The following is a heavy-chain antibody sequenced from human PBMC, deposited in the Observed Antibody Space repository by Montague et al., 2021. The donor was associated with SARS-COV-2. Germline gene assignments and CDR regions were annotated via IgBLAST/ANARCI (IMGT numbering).Heavy chain of an antibody. CDR1: GFTFSSDW. J-gene: IGHJ4*02. V-gene: IGHV3-74*01. Sequence: SLRLSCAASGFTFSSDWMHWVRQASGKGPVWISRINPDGGHTDPVHFVRGRFTTSRDNAKNTLYLQMNSLRAEDTAIYYCARDLRVGGGITGTTASDDWGQGTLVTVSS. D-gene: IGHD1-20*01. CDR2: INPDGGHT. CDR3: ARDLRVGGGITGTTASDD.